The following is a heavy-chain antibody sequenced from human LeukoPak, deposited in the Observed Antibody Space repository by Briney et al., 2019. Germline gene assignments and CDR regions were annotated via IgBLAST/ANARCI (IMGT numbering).Heavy chain of an antibody. D-gene: IGHD2-2*02. V-gene: IGHV4-59*11. CDR1: NGFIRSHF. CDR2: IHYSGST. Sequence: PSETLSLTCTVSNGFIRSHFWTWVRQPPGKSLEWIGYIHYSGSTNYNPSLKSRVSMSLDTSKHPFSMKLPSVTAAATAMFYCARLRPLLDQLLYFAFASWGQGTLVTVSS. CDR3: ARLRPLLDQLLYFAFAS. J-gene: IGHJ4*02.